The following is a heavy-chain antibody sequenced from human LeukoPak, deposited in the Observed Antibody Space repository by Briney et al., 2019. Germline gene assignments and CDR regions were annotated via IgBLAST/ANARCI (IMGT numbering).Heavy chain of an antibody. D-gene: IGHD2-2*02. CDR3: ARDRDQLLYQSFDC. V-gene: IGHV1-69*06. Sequence: SVKVSCKASGGTFSSYAISWVRQAPGQGLEWMGGIIPIFGKANYAQKFQGRVTITADKSTSTAYMELSSLRSEDTAVYYCARDRDQLLYQSFDCWGQGTLVTVSS. J-gene: IGHJ4*02. CDR1: GGTFSSYA. CDR2: IIPIFGKA.